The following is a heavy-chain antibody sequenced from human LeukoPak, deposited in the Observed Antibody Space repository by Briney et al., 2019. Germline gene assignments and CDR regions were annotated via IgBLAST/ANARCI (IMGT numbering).Heavy chain of an antibody. CDR2: IGSSSNYK. CDR3: ARRWLQSWGMDV. CDR1: GFTVSSNS. Sequence: GGSLRLSCTVSGFTVSSNSMSWVRQAPGKGLEWVSYIGSSSNYKKYADSVKGRFSISRDNAKNSLYLQMNSLRAEDTAVYYCARRWLQSWGMDVWGKGTTVIVSS. J-gene: IGHJ6*03. D-gene: IGHD5-24*01. V-gene: IGHV3-21*01.